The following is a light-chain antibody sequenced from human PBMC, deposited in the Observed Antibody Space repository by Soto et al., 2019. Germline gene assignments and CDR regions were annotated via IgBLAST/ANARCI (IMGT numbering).Light chain of an antibody. Sequence: QSVLTQPPSASGTPGQRVTISCSGSSSNIGSNYVFWYQHLPGTAPKRLIYRNNQRPSGVPDRFSGSKARTSASLAISGLRSEDESDYYCATWDASLSGVVFGGGTKLTVL. CDR3: ATWDASLSGVV. J-gene: IGLJ2*01. V-gene: IGLV1-47*01. CDR2: RNN. CDR1: SSNIGSNY.